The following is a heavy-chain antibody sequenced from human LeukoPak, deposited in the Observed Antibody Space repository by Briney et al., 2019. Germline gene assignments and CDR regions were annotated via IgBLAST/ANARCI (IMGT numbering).Heavy chain of an antibody. J-gene: IGHJ4*02. D-gene: IGHD1-1*01. V-gene: IGHV3-53*01. CDR2: IYSGGST. CDR1: GFTVSSNY. CDR3: ASLLDYYFDY. Sequence: GGSLRLSCAASGFTVSSNYMSWVRQAPGKGLEWVSVIYSGGSTYYSDSVKGRFTISRDNSKNTLYLQMNSLRAEDTAVYYCASLLDYYFDYWGQGTLVTVSS.